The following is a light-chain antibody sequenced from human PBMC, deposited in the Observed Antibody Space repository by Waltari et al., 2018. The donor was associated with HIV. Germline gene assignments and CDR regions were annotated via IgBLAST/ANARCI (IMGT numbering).Light chain of an antibody. CDR3: QRYSTSPPYT. CDR2: EVS. Sequence: DTVLTQTPVSLSVTPGQPASISCKSVQSLLHSDGTTSLSWYLQKPGQPPHLLIYEVSNRFSGVPDRFSGSGSGTHFTLKISRVEPEDFAVYYCQRYSTSPPYTFGQGTKLENK. CDR1: QSLLHSDGTTS. V-gene: IGKV2D-29*01. J-gene: IGKJ2*01.